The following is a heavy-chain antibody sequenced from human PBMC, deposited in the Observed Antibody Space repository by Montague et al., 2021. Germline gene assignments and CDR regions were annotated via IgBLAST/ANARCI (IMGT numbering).Heavy chain of an antibody. V-gene: IGHV3-23*01. CDR2: ISASSDNI. D-gene: IGHD2-15*01. CDR1: GLTFDNCA. J-gene: IGHJ4*02. CDR3: ARDRRGGTYFDY. Sequence: SLSLSFSVSGLTFDNCAMTWVRQAPGKGLEWVSGISASSDNIYYADSVKGRVTISRDNSKNTLYLQMRDLRAEDTAVYYCARDRRGGTYFDYWGQGTLVTVSS.